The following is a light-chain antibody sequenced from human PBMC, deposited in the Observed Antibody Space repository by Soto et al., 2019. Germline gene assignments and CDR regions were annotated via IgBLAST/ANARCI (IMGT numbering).Light chain of an antibody. CDR3: SSYTSSRTRVV. CDR1: SSDVGGYNY. J-gene: IGLJ2*01. V-gene: IGLV2-14*01. Sequence: QSVLTQPASVPGSPGQSITISCTGTSSDVGGYNYVSWYQQHPGKAPKLMIYEVSNRPSGVSNRFSGSKSGTTASLTISGLQAEDEADYYCSSYTSSRTRVVFGGGTKVTVL. CDR2: EVS.